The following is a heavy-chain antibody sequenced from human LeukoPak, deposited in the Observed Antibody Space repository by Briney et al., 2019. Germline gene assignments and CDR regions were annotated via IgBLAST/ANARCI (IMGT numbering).Heavy chain of an antibody. CDR3: AKVSGGPGYYYYGMDV. V-gene: IGHV3-30*18. Sequence: GGSLRLSCAAPGFTFSSYGMHWVRQAPGKGLEWVAVISYDGSNKYYADSVKGRFTISRDNSKNTLYLQMNSLRAEDTAVYYCAKVSGGPGYYYYGMDVRGQGTTVTVSS. D-gene: IGHD2-15*01. CDR2: ISYDGSNK. CDR1: GFTFSSYG. J-gene: IGHJ6*02.